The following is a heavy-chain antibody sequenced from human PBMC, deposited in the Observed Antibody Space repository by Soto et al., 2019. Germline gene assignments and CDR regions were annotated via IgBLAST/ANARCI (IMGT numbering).Heavy chain of an antibody. D-gene: IGHD6-13*01. CDR3: ARVRGVKQQLVMYYYYYGMDV. Sequence: SETLSLTCTVSGGSISSYYWSWIRQPPVKVLEWIGYIYYSGSTNYNPSLKSRVTISVDTSKNQFSLKLSSVTAADTAVYYCARVRGVKQQLVMYYYYYGMDVWGQGTTLTVSS. CDR2: IYYSGST. V-gene: IGHV4-59*01. J-gene: IGHJ6*02. CDR1: GGSISSYY.